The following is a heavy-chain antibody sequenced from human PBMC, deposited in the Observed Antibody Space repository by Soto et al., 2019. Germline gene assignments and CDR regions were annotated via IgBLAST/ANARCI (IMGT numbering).Heavy chain of an antibody. Sequence: PSETLSLTCTFSGVSISSGGYYWSWIRQHPGKGLEWIGYIYYSGSTYYNPSLKSRVTISVDTSKNQFSLKLSSVTAADTAVYYCARAFAPAAGSFDIWGQGTMVTVSS. D-gene: IGHD2-2*01. CDR2: IYYSGST. CDR3: ARAFAPAAGSFDI. V-gene: IGHV4-31*03. CDR1: GVSISSGGYY. J-gene: IGHJ3*02.